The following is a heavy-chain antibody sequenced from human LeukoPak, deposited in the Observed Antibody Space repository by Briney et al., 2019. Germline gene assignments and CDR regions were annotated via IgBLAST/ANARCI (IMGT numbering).Heavy chain of an antibody. V-gene: IGHV4-39*01. CDR1: GGSISSSIYY. J-gene: IGHJ4*02. CDR3: ARPPPGGSSSIDY. CDR2: IYYSGST. D-gene: IGHD6-6*01. Sequence: SETLSLTCTVSGGSISSSIYYWGGIRHPPGKGLEWIGIIYYSGSTYYNPPLKIRVPISVDTSKNQSSLKQSSAPAADTAVYYCARPPPGGSSSIDYWGQGTLVTVSS.